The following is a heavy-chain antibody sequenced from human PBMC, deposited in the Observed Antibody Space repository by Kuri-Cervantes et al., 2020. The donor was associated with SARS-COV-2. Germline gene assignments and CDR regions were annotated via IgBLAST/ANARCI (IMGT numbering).Heavy chain of an antibody. Sequence: GSLRLSCTVSGASISSSTYYWGWIRQSPGKGREWLGSIYESGDTYYSSSLKSRLSLSVDTSKNQFSLKLSSVTAADTAVYYCARAYSNYVFGYYYYGMDVWGQGTTVTVSS. CDR1: GASISSSTYY. CDR3: ARAYSNYVFGYYYYGMDV. D-gene: IGHD4-11*01. CDR2: IYESGDT. J-gene: IGHJ6*02. V-gene: IGHV4-39*01.